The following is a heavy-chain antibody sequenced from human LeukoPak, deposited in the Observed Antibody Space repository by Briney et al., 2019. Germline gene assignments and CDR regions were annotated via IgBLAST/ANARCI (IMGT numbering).Heavy chain of an antibody. J-gene: IGHJ4*02. D-gene: IGHD5-18*01. Sequence: GGSLRLSCVASGFTFSSNGMHWVRQAPGKGLEWVTFIQYDGSKKYYADSVKGRFTISRDNSKNTLYLEMNSLRAEDTAVYYCARADWDTAMIDYWGQGTLVTVSS. CDR2: IQYDGSKK. V-gene: IGHV3-30*02. CDR1: GFTFSSNG. CDR3: ARADWDTAMIDY.